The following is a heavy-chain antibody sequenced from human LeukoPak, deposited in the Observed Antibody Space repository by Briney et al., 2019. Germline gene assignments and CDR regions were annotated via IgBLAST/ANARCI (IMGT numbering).Heavy chain of an antibody. Sequence: SETLSLTCTVSGGSISSYYWNWIRQPPGKGLEWIGSIYYSGSTNYNPSLKSRVTMSVDTSKNQFSLKLSSVTAADTAVYYCARVHYSNRHYYYYYMDVWGKGTTVTVSS. CDR1: GGSISSYY. J-gene: IGHJ6*03. CDR3: ARVHYSNRHYYYYYMDV. CDR2: IYYSGST. D-gene: IGHD4-11*01. V-gene: IGHV4-59*12.